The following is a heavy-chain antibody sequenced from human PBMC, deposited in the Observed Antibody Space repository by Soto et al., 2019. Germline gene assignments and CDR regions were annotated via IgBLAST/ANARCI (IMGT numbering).Heavy chain of an antibody. V-gene: IGHV3-20*01. CDR3: ARSLGYCSGGSCYKHNYYYYYGMDV. CDR1: GFTFDDYG. CDR2: INWNGGST. Sequence: GGSLRLSCAASGFTFDDYGMSWVRQAPGKGLEWVSGINWNGGSTGYADSVKGRFTISRDNAKNSLYLQMNSLRAEDTALYHCARSLGYCSGGSCYKHNYYYYYGMDVWGQGTTVTVSS. D-gene: IGHD2-15*01. J-gene: IGHJ6*02.